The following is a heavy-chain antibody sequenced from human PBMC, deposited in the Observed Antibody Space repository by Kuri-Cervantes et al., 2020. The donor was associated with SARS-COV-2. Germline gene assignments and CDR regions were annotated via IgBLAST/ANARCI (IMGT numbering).Heavy chain of an antibody. CDR2: ISSSSSYM. D-gene: IGHD3-10*01. CDR1: GFTLSSYS. V-gene: IGHV3-21*01. CDR3: ARGVGSYYYYYYMDV. J-gene: IGHJ6*03. Sequence: GESLKISCAASGFTLSSYSMNWVRQAPGKGLERVSSISSSSSYMYYADSVKGRFTISRDNAKNSLYLQMNSLRAEDTAVYYCARGVGSYYYYYYMDVWGKGTTVTVSS.